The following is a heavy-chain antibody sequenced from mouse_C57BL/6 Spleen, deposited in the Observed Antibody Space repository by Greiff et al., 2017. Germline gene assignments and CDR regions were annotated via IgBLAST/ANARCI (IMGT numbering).Heavy chain of an antibody. J-gene: IGHJ4*01. CDR1: GYTFTSYW. V-gene: IGHV1-74*01. Sequence: VQLQQPGAELVKPGASVKVSCKASGYTFTSYWMHWVKQRPGQGLEWIGRIHPSDSYTNYNQKFKGKATLTVDTSSSTAYMQLSSLTSEDSAVYYCARNRGYYAMDYWGQGTSVTVSS. D-gene: IGHD2-14*01. CDR2: IHPSDSYT. CDR3: ARNRGYYAMDY.